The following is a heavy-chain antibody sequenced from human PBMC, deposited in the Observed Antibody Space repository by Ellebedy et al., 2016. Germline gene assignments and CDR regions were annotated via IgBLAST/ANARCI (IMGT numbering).Heavy chain of an antibody. V-gene: IGHV3-49*03. CDR2: IRSKPHGGTT. CDR3: AREWGGVSGSD. CDR1: GFTLSDYA. J-gene: IGHJ4*02. D-gene: IGHD3-16*01. Sequence: GGSLRLSCTVSGFTLSDYAMSWFRQAPGKGLEWVGFIRSKPHGGTTEYAASVKGRFTISRDDSKSIAYLQMNSLKTEDTAVYYCAREWGGVSGSDWGQGTQVTVSS.